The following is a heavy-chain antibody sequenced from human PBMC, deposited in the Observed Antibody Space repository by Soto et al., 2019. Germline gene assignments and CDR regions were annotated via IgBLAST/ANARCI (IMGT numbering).Heavy chain of an antibody. CDR2: INHSGST. V-gene: IGHV4-34*01. J-gene: IGHJ5*02. CDR1: GGSFSGYY. Sequence: SETLSLTCAVYGGSFSGYYWSWIRQPPGKGLEWIGEINHSGSTNYNPSLKSRVTISVDTSKNQFSLKLSSVTAADTAVYYCARALASADPWGQGTLVTVSS. CDR3: ARALASADP.